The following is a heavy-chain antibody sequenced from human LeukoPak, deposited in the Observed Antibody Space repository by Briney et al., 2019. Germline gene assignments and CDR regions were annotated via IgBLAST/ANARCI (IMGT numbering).Heavy chain of an antibody. CDR2: LNSDGSST. V-gene: IGHV3-74*01. CDR3: ARTGILRYFDWSTYLDY. J-gene: IGHJ4*02. Sequence: GGSLRLSCAASGFTFSSYWMHWVRQAPGKGLVWVSCLNSDGSSTSYADSVRGRFTISRDNAKNTLYLQMNSLRAEDTAVYYCARTGILRYFDWSTYLDYWGQGTLVTVSS. CDR1: GFTFSSYW. D-gene: IGHD3-9*01.